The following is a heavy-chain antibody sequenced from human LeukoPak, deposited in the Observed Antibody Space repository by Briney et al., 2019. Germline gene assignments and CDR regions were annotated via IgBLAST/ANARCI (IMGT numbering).Heavy chain of an antibody. CDR1: GVSISSGGHY. CDR3: ARGQVATGVFLGY. J-gene: IGHJ4*02. V-gene: IGHV4-39*07. D-gene: IGHD5-12*01. Sequence: PSETLSLTCTVSGVSISSGGHYWSWIRQPPGKGLEWIGEINHSGSTNYNPSLKSRVTISVDTSKNQFSLKLSSVTAADTAVYYCARGQVATGVFLGYWGQGTLVTVSS. CDR2: INHSGST.